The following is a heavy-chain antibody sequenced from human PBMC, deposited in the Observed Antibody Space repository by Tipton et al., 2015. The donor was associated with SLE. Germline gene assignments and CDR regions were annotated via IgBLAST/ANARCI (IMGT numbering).Heavy chain of an antibody. J-gene: IGHJ4*02. V-gene: IGHV4-59*11. CDR2: IYDSGST. CDR1: GGSISGHY. D-gene: IGHD2-15*01. CDR3: ARGYCGGGSGYFDYFFDF. Sequence: TLSLTCTVSGGSISGHYWSWIRQPPGKGLEWIGYIYDSGSTNYNPSLKSRVTISEDTSKRQFSLELSSVTPADTAVYYCARGYCGGGSGYFDYFFDFWGQGTLINVSS.